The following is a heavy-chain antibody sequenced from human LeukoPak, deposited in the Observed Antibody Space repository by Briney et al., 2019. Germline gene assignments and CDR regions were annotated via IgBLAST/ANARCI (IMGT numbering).Heavy chain of an antibody. D-gene: IGHD5-18*01. V-gene: IGHV4-39*07. CDR1: GGSISSSSYY. CDR3: ARGETVRRGYRYGGVDY. CDR2: IYYSGST. Sequence: SETLSLTCTVSGGSISSSSYYWGWIRQPPGKGLEWIGSIYYSGSTYYNPSLKSRVTISVDTSKTQFSLKLRSVTAADTAVYYCARGETVRRGYRYGGVDYWGQGTLVTVSS. J-gene: IGHJ4*02.